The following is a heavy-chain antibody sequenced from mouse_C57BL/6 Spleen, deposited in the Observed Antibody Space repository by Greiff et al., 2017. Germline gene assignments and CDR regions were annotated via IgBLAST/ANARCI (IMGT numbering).Heavy chain of an antibody. CDR3: TKIGLYDYYAMDY. D-gene: IGHD3-1*01. V-gene: IGHV1-15*01. Sequence: QVQLQQSGAELVRPGASVTLSCKASGYTFTDYEMHWVKQTPVHGLEWIGAIDPETGGTAYNQKFKGKAILTADKSSSTAYMELRSLTSEDSAVYYCTKIGLYDYYAMDYWGQGTSVTVSS. CDR1: GYTFTDYE. J-gene: IGHJ4*01. CDR2: IDPETGGT.